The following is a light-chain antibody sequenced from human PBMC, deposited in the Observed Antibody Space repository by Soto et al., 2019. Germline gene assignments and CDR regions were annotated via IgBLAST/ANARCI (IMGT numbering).Light chain of an antibody. J-gene: IGKJ5*01. CDR3: QQRSNWPRIT. CDR2: DAS. CDR1: QSISSW. V-gene: IGKV1-5*01. Sequence: DIQLTQSPSSLSASVGDRVTITCRASQSISSWLAWYQQKPGKVPKLLIYDASSLESGVPSTFSGSGSGTEFTLTIRSLQPEDFAVYYCQQRSNWPRITFGQGTRLEI.